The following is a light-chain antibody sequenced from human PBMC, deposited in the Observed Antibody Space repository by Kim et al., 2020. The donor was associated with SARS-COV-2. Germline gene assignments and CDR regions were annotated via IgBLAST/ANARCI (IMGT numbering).Light chain of an antibody. CDR2: GAS. J-gene: IGKJ5*01. CDR3: LQYDTYPIT. Sequence: ASVGDRVTITCQASQDIRNDLGWYQQNPGTAPKRLIYGASNLETGVPSRFSGSGSGTEFTLTISSLQPEDIATYFCLQYDTYPITFGQGTRVEIK. V-gene: IGKV1-17*01. CDR1: QDIRND.